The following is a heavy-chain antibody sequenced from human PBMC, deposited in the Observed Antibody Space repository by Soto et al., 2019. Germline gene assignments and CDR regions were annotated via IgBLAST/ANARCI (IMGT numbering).Heavy chain of an antibody. Sequence: GGSLRLSCAASGFTVNTNYMSWVRQAPGKGLEWVSVIYGGGTTYYADSVKGRCTISRDNSKQTVFLQMNGLGAEDTGIYYCAKRSGSWYFFDHWGQGTLVTVS. CDR1: GFTVNTNY. CDR2: IYGGGTT. CDR3: AKRSGSWYFFDH. V-gene: IGHV3-53*01. D-gene: IGHD6-13*01. J-gene: IGHJ4*02.